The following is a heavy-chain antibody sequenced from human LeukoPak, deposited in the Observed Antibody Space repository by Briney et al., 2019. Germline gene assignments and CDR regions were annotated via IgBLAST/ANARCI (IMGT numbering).Heavy chain of an antibody. V-gene: IGHV4-31*03. CDR1: GGSISSGGYY. J-gene: IGHJ4*02. Sequence: SETLSLTCTVSGGSISSGGYYWSWIRQHPGKGLEWIGYIYYSGSTYYNPSLKSRVTISVDTSKNQFSLKLSSVTAADTAVYYCARLLRYFDWAFDYWGQGTLVTVSS. D-gene: IGHD3-9*01. CDR3: ARLLRYFDWAFDY. CDR2: IYYSGST.